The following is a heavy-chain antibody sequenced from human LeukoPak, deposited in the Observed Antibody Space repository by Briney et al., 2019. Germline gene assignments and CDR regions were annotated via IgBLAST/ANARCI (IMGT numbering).Heavy chain of an antibody. CDR2: IYPGDSDP. V-gene: IGHV5-51*01. D-gene: IGHD6-13*01. CDR3: VRHGLGSSWFGFDY. Sequence: GESLKISCKGSGYTFTTYWIGWVRQMPGKGLEWMGIIYPGDSDPRYSPSFQGQVTISADTSITTAYLQWRSPKASDSAMYYCVRHGLGSSWFGFDYWGQGTLVTVSS. CDR1: GYTFTTYW. J-gene: IGHJ4*02.